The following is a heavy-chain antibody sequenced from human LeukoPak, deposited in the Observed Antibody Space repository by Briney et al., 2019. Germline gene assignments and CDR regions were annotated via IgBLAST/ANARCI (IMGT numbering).Heavy chain of an antibody. V-gene: IGHV3-23*01. CDR3: AKDGYYSSANHFARLHFDL. D-gene: IGHD3-3*01. CDR2: ISGGVQTT. Sequence: PGGSLRLSCEASGFTFSTHAMIWIRQTPGKGLEWLSVISGGVQTTTYASSVKGRFTISRDNSKNTLYLEMNSLRVEDTAIYYCAKDGYYSSANHFARLHFDLWGRGTRVTVSS. CDR1: GFTFSTHA. J-gene: IGHJ2*01.